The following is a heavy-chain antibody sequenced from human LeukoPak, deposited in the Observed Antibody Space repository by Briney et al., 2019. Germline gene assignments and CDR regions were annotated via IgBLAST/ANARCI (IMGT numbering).Heavy chain of an antibody. V-gene: IGHV3-23*01. CDR3: AKEGAARPSSGIDY. J-gene: IGHJ4*02. CDR1: GFTFSSYA. Sequence: QTGGSLRLSCAASGFTFSSYAMSWVSQAPGKGLEWVSAISGSGGSTYYADSVKGRFTISRDNSKNTLYLQMNSLRAEDTAVYYCAKEGAARPSSGIDYWGQGTLVTVSS. D-gene: IGHD6-6*01. CDR2: ISGSGGST.